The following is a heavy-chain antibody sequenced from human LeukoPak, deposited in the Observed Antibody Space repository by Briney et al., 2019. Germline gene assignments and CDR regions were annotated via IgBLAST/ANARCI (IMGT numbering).Heavy chain of an antibody. J-gene: IGHJ4*02. Sequence: PSETLSLTCAVYGGSFSGYYWGWIRQPPGKGLEWIGSIYYSGSTYYNPSLKSRVTISVDTSKNQFSLKLSSVTAADTAVYYCARLGVTIFGVVIPYFDYWGQGTLVTVSS. CDR2: IYYSGST. D-gene: IGHD3-3*01. V-gene: IGHV4-34*01. CDR1: GGSFSGYY. CDR3: ARLGVTIFGVVIPYFDY.